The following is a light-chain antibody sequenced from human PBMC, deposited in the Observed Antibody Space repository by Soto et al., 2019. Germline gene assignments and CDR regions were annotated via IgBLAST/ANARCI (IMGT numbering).Light chain of an antibody. CDR2: DAS. CDR3: QQRREWPIT. V-gene: IGKV3-11*01. CDR1: QSARSS. J-gene: IGKJ5*01. Sequence: VVMTQSPATLSVSPGERATLSCMASQSARSSLGWYQQKPGQAPSLLIYDASNRATGIPARFSGSGSGADFTLTISSLEPEDFAVYYCQQRREWPITFGQGRLLEI.